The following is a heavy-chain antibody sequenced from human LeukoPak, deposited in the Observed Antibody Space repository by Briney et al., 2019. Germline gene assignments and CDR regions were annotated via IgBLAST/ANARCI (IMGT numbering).Heavy chain of an antibody. V-gene: IGHV4-59*01. J-gene: IGHJ4*02. CDR3: ARDRTATDY. CDR1: GGSISSYY. D-gene: IGHD5-18*01. Sequence: PSETLSLTCTVSGGSISSYYWSWTRQPPGKGLEWIGYIYYSGSTNYNPSLKSRVTISVDTSKNQFSLKLSSVTAADTAVYYCARDRTATDYWGQGTLVTVSS. CDR2: IYYSGST.